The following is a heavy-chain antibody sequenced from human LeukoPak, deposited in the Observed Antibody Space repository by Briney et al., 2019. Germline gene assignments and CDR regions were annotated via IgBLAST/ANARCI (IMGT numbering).Heavy chain of an antibody. D-gene: IGHD3/OR15-3a*01. J-gene: IGHJ4*02. CDR1: GISVSSNY. Sequence: GGSLRLSCAASGISVSSNYMSWVRQAPGKGLEWVSVLYSGGSIYYADSVKGRFTISRDNSKNTLYLQMNSLRAEDTAVYYCARGGGYGLDFDYWGQGTLVTVSS. CDR3: ARGGGYGLDFDY. CDR2: LYSGGSI. V-gene: IGHV3-53*01.